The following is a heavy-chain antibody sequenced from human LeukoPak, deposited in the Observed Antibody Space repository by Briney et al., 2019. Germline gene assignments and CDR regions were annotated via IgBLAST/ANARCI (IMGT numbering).Heavy chain of an antibody. CDR1: GNSISSGDYY. CDR3: ARVVTATAILDY. D-gene: IGHD2-21*02. V-gene: IGHV4-61*02. Sequence: ASETLSLTCTVSGNSISSGDYYWSWIRQPAGKGLEWIGRIYTSGSTTYNPSLKSRVTISGDTSENQFSLKLSSVTAADTAVYYCARVVTATAILDYWGQGTLVTVSS. CDR2: IYTSGST. J-gene: IGHJ4*02.